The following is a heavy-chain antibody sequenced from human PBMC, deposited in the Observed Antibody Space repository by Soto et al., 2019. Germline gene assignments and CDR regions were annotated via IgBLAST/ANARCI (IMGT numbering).Heavy chain of an antibody. CDR3: TTDLYSFGKTIFDY. CDR1: GFTFSTAW. Sequence: EVQLVESGGGLVKPGESLRLSCAASGFTFSTAWMNWVRQAPGKGLEWVGRIKSKTARGTTDYAAPVKGRFTVSRDDSKNTLYLQINSLNTEDTAVYYCTTDLYSFGKTIFDYWGQGTLVTVS. CDR2: IKSKTARGTT. D-gene: IGHD5-18*01. J-gene: IGHJ4*02. V-gene: IGHV3-15*07.